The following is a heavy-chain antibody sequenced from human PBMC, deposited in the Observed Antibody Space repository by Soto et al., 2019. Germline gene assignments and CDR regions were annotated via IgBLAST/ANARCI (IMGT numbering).Heavy chain of an antibody. Sequence: EVQLVESGGGLVQPGRSLRLSCAASGFTFDDYAMHWVRQAPGKGLEWVSGISWNSGSIGYADSVKGRFTISRDNAKNSLYLQMNGLRAEDTALYYCAKDMVRELLDLWWGGGFDYWGQGTLVTVSS. CDR2: ISWNSGSI. CDR1: GFTFDDYA. D-gene: IGHD1-26*01. V-gene: IGHV3-9*01. J-gene: IGHJ4*02. CDR3: AKDMVRELLDLWWGGGFDY.